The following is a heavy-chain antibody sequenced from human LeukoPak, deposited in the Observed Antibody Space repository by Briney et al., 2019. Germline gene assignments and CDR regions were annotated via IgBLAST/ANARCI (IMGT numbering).Heavy chain of an antibody. D-gene: IGHD3-22*01. J-gene: IGHJ5*02. CDR3: ARLVGLGSRGLPRFDP. CDR2: IYYSGST. V-gene: IGHV4-59*01. Sequence: SPSETLSLTCTVSGGSISSYYWSWIRQPPGKGLEWIGYIYYSGSTNYNPSLKSRVTISVDTSKNQFSLKLSSVTAADTAVYYCARLVGLGSRGLPRFDPWGQGTLVTVSS. CDR1: GGSISSYY.